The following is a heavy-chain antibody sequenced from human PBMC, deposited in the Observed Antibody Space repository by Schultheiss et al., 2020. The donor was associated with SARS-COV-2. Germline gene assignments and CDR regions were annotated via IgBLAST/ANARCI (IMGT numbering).Heavy chain of an antibody. Sequence: GGSLRLSCTASGFTFGDYAMSWFRQAPGKGLEWVGFIRSKAYGGTTEYAASVKGRFTISRDDSKSIAYLQMNSLKTEDTAVYYCTRYGRTMIATYYFDYWGQGTLVTVSS. CDR2: IRSKAYGGTT. V-gene: IGHV3-49*03. CDR3: TRYGRTMIATYYFDY. CDR1: GFTFGDYA. D-gene: IGHD3-22*01. J-gene: IGHJ4*02.